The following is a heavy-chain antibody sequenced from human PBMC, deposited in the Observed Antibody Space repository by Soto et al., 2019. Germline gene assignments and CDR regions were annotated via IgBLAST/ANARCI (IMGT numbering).Heavy chain of an antibody. CDR3: VKDGSSGWPYYYGMDV. J-gene: IGHJ6*02. D-gene: IGHD6-19*01. CDR2: ISYDGRNK. V-gene: IGHV3-30*18. Sequence: PGGSLRLSCAASGFTFSSYGMQWVRQAPGKGLEWVAVISYDGRNKYYADSVKGRFTISRYNSNITLYLQMSSLRAEDMAVYYCVKDGSSGWPYYYGMDVWGQGTTVTVSS. CDR1: GFTFSSYG.